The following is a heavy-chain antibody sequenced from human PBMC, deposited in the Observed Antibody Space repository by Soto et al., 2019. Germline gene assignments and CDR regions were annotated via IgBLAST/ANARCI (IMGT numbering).Heavy chain of an antibody. Sequence: EVHLVESGGGLVQPGGSLRLSCADSGFNDSSNYMSWVSQAPGKGLEWVAVIYSGGSTYYADSVKGRFTISRDNSKNTLYLQMNSLRAEDTAVYYCARAQRVYYYDSSGYYLDYWGQGTLVTVSS. V-gene: IGHV3-66*01. CDR1: GFNDSSNY. CDR2: IYSGGST. CDR3: ARAQRVYYYDSSGYYLDY. D-gene: IGHD3-22*01. J-gene: IGHJ4*02.